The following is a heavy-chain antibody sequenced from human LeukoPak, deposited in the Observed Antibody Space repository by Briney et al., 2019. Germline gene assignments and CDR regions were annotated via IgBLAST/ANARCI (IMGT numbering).Heavy chain of an antibody. CDR3: ARSTYYYDSSGYFVGYFQH. J-gene: IGHJ1*01. V-gene: IGHV4-4*07. D-gene: IGHD3-22*01. Sequence: SETLSLTCTVSGGSISSYYWSWIRQPAGKGLEWIGRIYTSGSTNYNPSLKSRVTMSVDTSKNQFSLKLNSVTAADTAVYYCARSTYYYDSSGYFVGYFQHWGQGTLVTVSS. CDR1: GGSISSYY. CDR2: IYTSGST.